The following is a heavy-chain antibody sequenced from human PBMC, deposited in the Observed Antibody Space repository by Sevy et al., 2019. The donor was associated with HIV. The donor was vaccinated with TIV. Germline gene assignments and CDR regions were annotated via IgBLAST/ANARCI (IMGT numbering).Heavy chain of an antibody. CDR2: IRLDGNDK. CDR3: ARDPGYSGYDWGALTYYFDY. CDR1: GFSFSNYG. J-gene: IGHJ4*02. V-gene: IGHV3-30*02. Sequence: GGSLRLSCEAFGFSFSNYGMHWVRQAPGKGPEWVSSIRLDGNDKQYADSVKGRFTISRENSKNTLNLQMNSLRAEDTAVYYCARDPGYSGYDWGALTYYFDYWGQGTLVTVSS. D-gene: IGHD5-12*01.